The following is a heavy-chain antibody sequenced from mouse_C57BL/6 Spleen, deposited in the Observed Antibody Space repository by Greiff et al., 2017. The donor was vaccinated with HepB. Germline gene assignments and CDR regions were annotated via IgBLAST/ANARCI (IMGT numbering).Heavy chain of an antibody. D-gene: IGHD1-1*01. CDR3: ARERYYGSSHWYFDV. J-gene: IGHJ1*03. Sequence: VQLKQSGPELVKPGASVKMSCKASGYTFTDYNMHWVKQSHGKSLEWIGYINPNNGGTSYNQKFKGKATLTVNKSSSTAYMELRSLTSEDSAVYYCARERYYGSSHWYFDVWGTVTTVTVSS. V-gene: IGHV1-22*01. CDR2: INPNNGGT. CDR1: GYTFTDYN.